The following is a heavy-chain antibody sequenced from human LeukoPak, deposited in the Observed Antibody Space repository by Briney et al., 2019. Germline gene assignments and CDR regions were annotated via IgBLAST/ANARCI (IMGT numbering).Heavy chain of an antibody. Sequence: TSETLSLTCAVYGGSFSGYYWGWIRQPPGKGLEWIGSIYHSGSTYYNPSLKSRVTISVDTSKNQFSLKLSSVTAADTAAYYCARFTSGSYEAYYYMDVWGKGTTVTVSS. J-gene: IGHJ6*03. CDR3: ARFTSGSYEAYYYMDV. D-gene: IGHD1-26*01. V-gene: IGHV4-38-2*01. CDR2: IYHSGST. CDR1: GGSFSGYY.